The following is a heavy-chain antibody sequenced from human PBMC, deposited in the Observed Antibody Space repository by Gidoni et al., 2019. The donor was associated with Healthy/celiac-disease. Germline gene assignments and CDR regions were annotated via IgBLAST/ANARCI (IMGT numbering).Heavy chain of an antibody. Sequence: QVQLQQWGAGLLKPSETPSLSCAVFGGSFSGYYWSWIRQPPGKGLEWIGEINHSGSTNYNTSLKSRVTISVDTSKNQFSLKLSSVTAADTAVYCCARVSGGYYDSGDYWGQGTLVTVSS. V-gene: IGHV4-34*01. D-gene: IGHD3-10*01. CDR1: GGSFSGYY. J-gene: IGHJ4*02. CDR2: INHSGST. CDR3: ARVSGGYYDSGDY.